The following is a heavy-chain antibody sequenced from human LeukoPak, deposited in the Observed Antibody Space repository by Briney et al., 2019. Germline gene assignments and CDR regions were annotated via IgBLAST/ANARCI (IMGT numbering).Heavy chain of an antibody. D-gene: IGHD4-11*01. CDR1: GFTFNSYA. CDR2: ISGSSFAT. V-gene: IGHV3-23*01. Sequence: GESLKISCAASGFTFNSYAMSWVRQAPGKGLEWVSTISGSSFATFDADSVKGRFTISRDNSKNTLYLQMSSLRAEDTAVYYCAKHWGATVTYFDYWGQGALVTVSS. J-gene: IGHJ4*02. CDR3: AKHWGATVTYFDY.